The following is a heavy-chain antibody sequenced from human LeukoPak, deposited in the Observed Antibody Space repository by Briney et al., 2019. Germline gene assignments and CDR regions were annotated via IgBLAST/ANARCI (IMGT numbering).Heavy chain of an antibody. CDR2: INHSGST. J-gene: IGHJ3*02. CDR3: ARDRYCSSSSCYPDAFDI. CDR1: GGSFSGYY. Sequence: SETLSLTCVVYGGSFSGYYWSWIRQPPGKGLEWIGEINHSGSTNYNPSLKSRVTISVDTSKNQFSLKLSSVTAADTAVYYCARDRYCSSSSCYPDAFDIWGQGTMVTVSS. V-gene: IGHV4-34*01. D-gene: IGHD2-2*01.